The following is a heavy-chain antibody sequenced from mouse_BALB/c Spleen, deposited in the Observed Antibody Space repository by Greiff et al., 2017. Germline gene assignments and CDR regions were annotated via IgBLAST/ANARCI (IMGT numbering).Heavy chain of an antibody. Sequence: EVKVVESGGGLVKPGGSLKLSCAASGFTFSDYYMYWVRQTPEKRLEWVATISDGGSYTYYPDSVKGRFTISRDNAKNNLYLQMSSLKSEDTAMYYCARGGLRRDAMDYWGQGTSVTVSS. J-gene: IGHJ4*01. CDR3: ARGGLRRDAMDY. D-gene: IGHD2-4*01. V-gene: IGHV5-4*02. CDR1: GFTFSDYY. CDR2: ISDGGSYT.